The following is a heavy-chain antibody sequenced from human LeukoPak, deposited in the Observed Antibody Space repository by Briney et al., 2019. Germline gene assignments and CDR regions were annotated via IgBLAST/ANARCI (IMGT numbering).Heavy chain of an antibody. J-gene: IGHJ4*02. CDR3: ARGTVYGRAFDY. CDR2: IKHSGST. V-gene: IGHV4-39*07. CDR1: GGSISSSSYY. Sequence: SETLSLTCTVSGGSISSSSYYWGWIRQPPGKGLEWIGEIKHSGSTNYNPSLKSRVTISIDTSKNQFSLKLSSVTAADTAVYYCARGTVYGRAFDYWGQGTLVTVSS. D-gene: IGHD5/OR15-5a*01.